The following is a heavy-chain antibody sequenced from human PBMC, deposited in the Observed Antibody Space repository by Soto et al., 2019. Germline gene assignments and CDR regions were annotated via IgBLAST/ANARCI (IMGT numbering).Heavy chain of an antibody. D-gene: IGHD1-26*01. V-gene: IGHV3-7*05. CDR1: EFTFSTYW. Sequence: GGSLRLSCAAPEFTFSTYWMTWVRQAPGKGLEWVANIEGDGSDKNYVDSVKGRFTVSRDNAKRSLYLQMNSLRVEDTAVYYCVRGLYTGSPHFFFWGQGTLVTVSS. J-gene: IGHJ4*02. CDR2: IEGDGSDK. CDR3: VRGLYTGSPHFFF.